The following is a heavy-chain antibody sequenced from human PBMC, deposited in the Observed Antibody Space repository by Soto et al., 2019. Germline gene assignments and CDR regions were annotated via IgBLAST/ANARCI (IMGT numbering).Heavy chain of an antibody. Sequence: EVQLVESGGGLVKPGGSLRLSCAASGFTFSNAWMSWVRQAPGKGLEWVGRIKSKTDGGTTDYAAPVKGRFTISRDDSKNTLYLQMNSLKTEDTAVYYCTTDMEYYDSSGYYYTPYYFDYWGQGTLVTVSS. J-gene: IGHJ4*02. CDR1: GFTFSNAW. D-gene: IGHD3-22*01. CDR3: TTDMEYYDSSGYYYTPYYFDY. CDR2: IKSKTDGGTT. V-gene: IGHV3-15*01.